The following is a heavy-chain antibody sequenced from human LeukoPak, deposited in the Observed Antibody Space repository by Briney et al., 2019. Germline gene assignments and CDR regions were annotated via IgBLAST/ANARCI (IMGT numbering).Heavy chain of an antibody. D-gene: IGHD3/OR15-3a*01. J-gene: IGHJ5*02. CDR1: GGSIRSSSYY. CDR3: ARQRGLVASLDWFDP. Sequence: PSETLSLTCSVSGGSIRSSSYYWGWIRQPPGKGLEWIGTIYYSGSTYYNPSLKSRVTMSVDTSKNQFSLKLSSVTAADTAVYYCARQRGLVASLDWFDPWGQGTLVTVSS. V-gene: IGHV4-39*01. CDR2: IYYSGST.